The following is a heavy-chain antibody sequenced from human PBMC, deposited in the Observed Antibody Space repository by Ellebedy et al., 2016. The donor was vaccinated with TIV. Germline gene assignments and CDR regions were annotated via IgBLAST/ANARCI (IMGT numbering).Heavy chain of an antibody. CDR1: GYTFTSYA. D-gene: IGHD3-9*01. CDR3: ARRFDIVTGSYPRGYYGLDI. J-gene: IGHJ6*02. CDR2: INAGIGNT. V-gene: IGHV1-3*01. Sequence: AASVTVSCKASGYTFTSYAIHWVGQAPGQRPEWMGCINAGIGNTKYSENFQGRVTITTDTSASTAYMELSNLRSEDTAVYYCARRFDIVTGSYPRGYYGLDIWGQGTTVTVSS.